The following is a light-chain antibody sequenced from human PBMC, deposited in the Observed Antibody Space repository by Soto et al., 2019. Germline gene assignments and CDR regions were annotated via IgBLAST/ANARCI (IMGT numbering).Light chain of an antibody. CDR2: DAS. CDR1: QSVGSY. J-gene: IGKJ2*01. Sequence: EIVLTQSPATLSLSPGERATLSCRASQSVGSYLGWYQHKPGQAPRLLIYDASNRAPGIPARFSGSGSGTDFTRTISSLEPDDFAVYYCQQRSNWPRGTFGQGTKLEIK. V-gene: IGKV3-11*01. CDR3: QQRSNWPRGT.